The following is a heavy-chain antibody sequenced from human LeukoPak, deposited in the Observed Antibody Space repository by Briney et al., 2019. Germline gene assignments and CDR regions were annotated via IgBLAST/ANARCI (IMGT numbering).Heavy chain of an antibody. D-gene: IGHD6-13*01. CDR3: ARDYQTAAGFDY. Sequence: PGGSLRLSCAASGFTFGSYSMNWVRQAPGKGLEWVSSISSSSSYIYYADSVKGRFTISRDNAKNSLYLQMNSLRAEDTAVYYCARDYQTAAGFDYWGQGTLVTVSS. V-gene: IGHV3-21*01. J-gene: IGHJ4*02. CDR2: ISSSSSYI. CDR1: GFTFGSYS.